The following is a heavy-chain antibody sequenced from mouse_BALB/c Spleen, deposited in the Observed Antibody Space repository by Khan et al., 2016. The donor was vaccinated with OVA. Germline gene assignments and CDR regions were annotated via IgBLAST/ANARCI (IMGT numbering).Heavy chain of an antibody. CDR2: ISYSGRT. Sequence: EVQLQESGPGLVTPSQPFSFTSTVTGSPLTSGYGWNWIRQFAGNKLEWMGYISYSGRTNHNPSLKSRISITRDTSKNQFFLQLNSVTTEVTARYYCYSTDRMKYWGQGTTVTVSS. CDR3: YSTDRMKY. J-gene: IGHJ2*01. D-gene: IGHD2-14*01. CDR1: GSPLTSGYG. V-gene: IGHV3-1*02.